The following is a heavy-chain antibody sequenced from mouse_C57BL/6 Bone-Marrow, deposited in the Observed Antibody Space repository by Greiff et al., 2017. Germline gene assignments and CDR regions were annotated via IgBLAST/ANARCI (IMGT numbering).Heavy chain of an antibody. J-gene: IGHJ4*01. CDR2: INPNNGGT. Sequence: EVQLQQSGPELVKPGASVKISCKASGYTFTDYYMNWVKQSHGKSLEWSGDINPNNGGTSYNQKFKGKATLTVDKSSSTAYMELRSLTSEDSAVYYCARGLYDYGDAMDYWGQGTSVTVSS. V-gene: IGHV1-26*01. CDR1: GYTFTDYY. CDR3: ARGLYDYGDAMDY. D-gene: IGHD2-4*01.